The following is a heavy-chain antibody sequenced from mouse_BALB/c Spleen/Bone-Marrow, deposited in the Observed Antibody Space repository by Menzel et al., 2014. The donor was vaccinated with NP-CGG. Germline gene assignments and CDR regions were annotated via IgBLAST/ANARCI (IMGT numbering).Heavy chain of an antibody. CDR1: GYAFSTYW. CDR3: AGGAVSAMDY. J-gene: IGHJ4*01. CDR2: IYPGDGDT. V-gene: IGHV1-80*01. Sequence: VQLQQSGAELVRPESSVKISCKASGYAFSTYWMIWVKQRPGQGLEWIGQIYPGDGDTNYNGKFKGKATLTADKSSSPAYRQHRSLTSEDSGVFFGAGGAVSAMDYWGQEPSSTSSP. D-gene: IGHD2-2*01.